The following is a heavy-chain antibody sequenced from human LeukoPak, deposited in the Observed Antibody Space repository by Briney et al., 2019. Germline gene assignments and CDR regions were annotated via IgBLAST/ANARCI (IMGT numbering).Heavy chain of an antibody. CDR2: IQHDGSIK. CDR1: GFTFSHYG. Sequence: GRSLRLSCAASGFTFSHYGMHWVRLAPGKGLEWVAAIQHDGSIKYYADSVKGRFTISRDDSKNTLYLQMNSLRAEDAAVYYCARDSCSSVTCYDYWGQGTLVTVSS. D-gene: IGHD2-2*01. CDR3: ARDSCSSVTCYDY. V-gene: IGHV3-33*01. J-gene: IGHJ4*02.